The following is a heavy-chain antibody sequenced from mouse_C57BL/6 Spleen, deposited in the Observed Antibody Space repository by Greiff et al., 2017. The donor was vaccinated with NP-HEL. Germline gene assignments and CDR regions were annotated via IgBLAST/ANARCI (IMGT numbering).Heavy chain of an antibody. V-gene: IGHV5-17*01. D-gene: IGHD2-1*01. J-gene: IGHJ2*01. CDR1: GFTFSDYG. CDR3: ARDLLWIYFDY. Sequence: DVMLVESGGGLVKPGGSLKLSCAASGFTFSDYGMHWVRQAPEKGLEWVAYISSGSSTIYYADTVKGRFTIARDNAKNTLFLQMTSLRSEDTAMYYCARDLLWIYFDYWGQGTTLTVSS. CDR2: ISSGSSTI.